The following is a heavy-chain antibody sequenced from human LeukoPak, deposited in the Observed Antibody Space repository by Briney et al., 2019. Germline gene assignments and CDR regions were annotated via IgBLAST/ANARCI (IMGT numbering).Heavy chain of an antibody. D-gene: IGHD3-22*01. CDR3: AGTYYYDSSGYYYGWFDP. V-gene: IGHV1-46*01. CDR2: INPSGGST. J-gene: IGHJ5*02. Sequence: ASVKVSRKASGYTFTSYYMHWVRQAPGQGLEWMGIINPSGGSTSYAQKLQGRVTMTTDTSTSTAYMELRSLRSDDTAVYYCAGTYYYDSSGYYYGWFDPWGQGTLVTVSS. CDR1: GYTFTSYY.